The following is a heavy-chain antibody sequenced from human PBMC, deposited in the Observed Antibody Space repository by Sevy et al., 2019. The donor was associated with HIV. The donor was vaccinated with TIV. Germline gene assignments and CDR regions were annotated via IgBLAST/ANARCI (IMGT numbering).Heavy chain of an antibody. J-gene: IGHJ3*02. CDR3: ARGTRYSGSYYLGDDAFDI. CDR1: GFSFSRYD. V-gene: IGHV3-13*01. CDR2: IGTAGDT. Sequence: GGSLRLSCAASGFSFSRYDMHWVGQATGKGLEWVSSIGTAGDTYYPGSVKGRFTISRENAKKSLYLQMNSLRAGDTAVYYCARGTRYSGSYYLGDDAFDIWGQGTMVTVSS. D-gene: IGHD1-26*01.